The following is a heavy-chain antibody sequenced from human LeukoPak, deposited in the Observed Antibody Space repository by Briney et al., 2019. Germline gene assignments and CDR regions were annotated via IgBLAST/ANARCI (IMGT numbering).Heavy chain of an antibody. D-gene: IGHD3-10*01. J-gene: IGHJ4*02. CDR1: GYTFTGYY. CDR2: INPNSGGT. Sequence: GASVKVPCKASGYTFTGYYMHWVRQAPGQGLEWMGWINPNSGGTNYAQKFQGRVTMTRDTSISTAYMELSRLRSDDTAVYYCARAPRFGELPKYDYWGQGTLVTVSS. V-gene: IGHV1-2*02. CDR3: ARAPRFGELPKYDY.